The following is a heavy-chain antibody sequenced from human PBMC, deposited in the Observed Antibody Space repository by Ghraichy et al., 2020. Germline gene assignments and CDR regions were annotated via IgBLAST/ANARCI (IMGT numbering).Heavy chain of an antibody. CDR3: ARDLMYDFWSGYYRGPDY. J-gene: IGHJ4*02. CDR2: ISYDGSNK. D-gene: IGHD3-3*01. CDR1: GFTFSSYA. V-gene: IGHV3-30-3*01. Sequence: GGSLRLSCAASGFTFSSYAMHWVRQAPGKGLEWVAVISYDGSNKYYADSVKGRFTISRDNSKNTLYLQMNSLRAEDTAVYYCARDLMYDFWSGYYRGPDYWGQGTLVTVSS.